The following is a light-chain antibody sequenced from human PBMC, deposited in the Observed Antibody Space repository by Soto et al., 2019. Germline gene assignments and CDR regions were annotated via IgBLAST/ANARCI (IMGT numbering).Light chain of an antibody. V-gene: IGKV3-11*01. Sequence: EIVLTQSPATLSLSPGERAALSCRASQNVGNFLAWYQQKPGQAPRLLIYDASNRPPGIPARFSGSGSGTDFTLAISSLESEDFTVYFCQQRFTWPATFRQGTKVEIK. CDR2: DAS. CDR1: QNVGNF. J-gene: IGKJ1*01. CDR3: QQRFTWPAT.